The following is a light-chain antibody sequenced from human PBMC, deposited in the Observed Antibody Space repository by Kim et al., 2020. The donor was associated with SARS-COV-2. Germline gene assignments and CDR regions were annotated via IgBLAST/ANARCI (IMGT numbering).Light chain of an antibody. V-gene: IGKV1-16*02. CDR2: AAS. Sequence: ASIGDRVTMTCRASQGIDNYLAWFQQKPGKGPRSLIYAASSLHSGVPSKFSGSGSGTDFTLTINSLQPEDFGTYYCQQYKSFPVTFGGGTKVDIK. J-gene: IGKJ4*01. CDR1: QGIDNY. CDR3: QQYKSFPVT.